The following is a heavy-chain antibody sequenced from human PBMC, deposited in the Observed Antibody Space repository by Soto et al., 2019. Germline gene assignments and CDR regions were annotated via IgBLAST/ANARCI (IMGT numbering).Heavy chain of an antibody. D-gene: IGHD1-7*01. V-gene: IGHV4-30-4*01. CDR3: ARLNWNYDFDY. CDR2: IYYSGST. Sequence: PSETLSLTCTVSGGSISSGDYYWSWIRQPPGKGLEWIGYIYYSGSTYYNPSLKSRVTISVDTSKNQFSLKLSSVTAADTAVYYCARLNWNYDFDYWGQGTLVTVSS. J-gene: IGHJ4*02. CDR1: GGSISSGDYY.